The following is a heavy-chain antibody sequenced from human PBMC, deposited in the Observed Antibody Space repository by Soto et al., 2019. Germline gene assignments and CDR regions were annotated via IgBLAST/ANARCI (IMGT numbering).Heavy chain of an antibody. CDR3: TTGVIQVWYAAY. V-gene: IGHV3-15*07. CDR1: GFTFSNAW. J-gene: IGHJ4*02. Sequence: EVQLVESGGGLVKPGGSLRLSCAASGFTFSNAWMNWVRQAPGKGLEWVGRIKSKTDGGTTDYAAPVKGRLTISRDDSNNTLYLQMNSLKTEDPAVYYCTTGVIQVWYAAYWGQGTLVTVSS. CDR2: IKSKTDGGTT. D-gene: IGHD5-18*01.